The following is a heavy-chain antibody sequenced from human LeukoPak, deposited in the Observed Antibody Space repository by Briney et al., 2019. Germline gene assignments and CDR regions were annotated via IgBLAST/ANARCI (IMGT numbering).Heavy chain of an antibody. J-gene: IGHJ3*02. CDR1: GFTFYNYA. V-gene: IGHV3-23*01. CDR2: IRGSGGGT. D-gene: IGHD4-17*01. CDR3: GRDPNGDYVGAFDM. Sequence: GGFLRLSCAASGFTFYNYAMMWVRQAPGRGLEWVSTIRGSGGGTEYADSVKDRFTISRDNSKNTLYLQMNSLRVEDTAVYYCGRDPNGDYVGAFDMWGQGTVVTVSS.